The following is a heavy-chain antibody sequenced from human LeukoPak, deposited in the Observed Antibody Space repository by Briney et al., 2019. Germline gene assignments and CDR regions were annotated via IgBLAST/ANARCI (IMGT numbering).Heavy chain of an antibody. Sequence: SETLSLTCAVYGGSFSGYYWSWIRQPPGKGLEWIGEINHSGSTNYNPSLKSRVTISVDTSKNQFSLKLSSVTAADTAVYHCARHLPSSTRADWYFDLWGRGTLVTVSS. CDR1: GGSFSGYY. J-gene: IGHJ2*01. V-gene: IGHV4-34*01. CDR2: INHSGST. CDR3: ARHLPSSTRADWYFDL.